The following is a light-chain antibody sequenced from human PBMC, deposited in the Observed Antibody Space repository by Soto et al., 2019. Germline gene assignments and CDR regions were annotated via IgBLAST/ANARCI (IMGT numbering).Light chain of an antibody. CDR2: DVS. CDR1: SSDVGGYNY. J-gene: IGLJ2*01. CDR3: CSYAGSYTLMV. V-gene: IGLV2-11*01. Sequence: QSALTQPRSVSGSPGQSVTISCTGTSSDVGGYNYVSWYQQHPGKAPKLMIYDVSKRPPGVPDRFSGSKSGNTASLTISGLQAEDEADYYCCSYAGSYTLMVFGGGTKLTVL.